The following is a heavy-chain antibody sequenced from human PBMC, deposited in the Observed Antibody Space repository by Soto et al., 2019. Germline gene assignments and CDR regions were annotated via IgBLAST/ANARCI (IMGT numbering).Heavy chain of an antibody. V-gene: IGHV3-15*01. CDR1: GFTLSNAW. Sequence: GGSLRLSCAASGFTLSNAWMTWVRQAPGKGLQWGGRIKSKTDGGTTDYGTAVKGRFTISGDDSTNTLFLQMNSLKADDTAVYYCAKDGRTSTYFDYWGQGTLVTVSS. CDR3: AKDGRTSTYFDY. J-gene: IGHJ4*02. CDR2: IKSKTDGGTT.